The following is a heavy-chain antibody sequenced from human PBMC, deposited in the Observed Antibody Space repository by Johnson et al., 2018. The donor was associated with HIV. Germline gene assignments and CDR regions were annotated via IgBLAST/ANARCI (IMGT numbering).Heavy chain of an antibody. J-gene: IGHJ3*01. Sequence: QVQLVESGGGVVQPGRSLRLSCAASGFTFSSYAMHWVRQAPGKGLEWVAVIRYDGSNKYYADSVKDRFTISRDSSQNAVYLQMSSLRAEDTALYYCARGSSGSFDLWGRGTMVTVSS. D-gene: IGHD6-6*01. CDR3: ARGSSGSFDL. V-gene: IGHV3-33*08. CDR2: IRYDGSNK. CDR1: GFTFSSYA.